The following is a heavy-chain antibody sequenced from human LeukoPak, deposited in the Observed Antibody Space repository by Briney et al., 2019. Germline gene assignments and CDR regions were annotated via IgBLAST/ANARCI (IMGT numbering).Heavy chain of an antibody. CDR1: GYTFTGYY. CDR3: ALFPSTNHPLDY. J-gene: IGHJ4*02. Sequence: GASVKVSCKASGYTFTGYYMHWVRLAPGQGLEWMGWINPNSGGTNYAQKFQGRVTMTRDTSISTAYMELSRLKSDDTAVYYCALFPSTNHPLDYWGQGTLVTVSS. CDR2: INPNSGGT. V-gene: IGHV1-2*02. D-gene: IGHD2-2*01.